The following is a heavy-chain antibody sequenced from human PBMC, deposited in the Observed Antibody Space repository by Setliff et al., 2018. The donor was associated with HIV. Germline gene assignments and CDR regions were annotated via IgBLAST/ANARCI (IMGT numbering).Heavy chain of an antibody. J-gene: IGHJ3*01. CDR2: INPKSGGT. Sequence: ASVKVSCKASGYTFTGYYMHWVRQAPGQGLEWMGWINPKSGGTNYAQKFQGRVTMTRDTSISTAYMELSRLRSDDAAVYYCARQPYYDDDGTNLPSEWRVLGWGQGTVVTVSS. D-gene: IGHD3-16*01. CDR1: GYTFTGYY. CDR3: ARQPYYDDDGTNLPSEWRVLG. V-gene: IGHV1-2*02.